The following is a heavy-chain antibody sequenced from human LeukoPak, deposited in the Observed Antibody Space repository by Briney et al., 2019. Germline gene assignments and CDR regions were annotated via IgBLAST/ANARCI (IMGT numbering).Heavy chain of an antibody. Sequence: SETLSLTCTVSGGSISSGSYYWSWIRQPAGKGLEWIGRIYTSGSTNYNPSLKSRVTISVDTSKNQCSLKLSSVTAADTAVYYCARGAMGCSGGSCYFRDLDYWGQGTLVTVSS. CDR1: GGSISSGSYY. CDR3: ARGAMGCSGGSCYFRDLDY. CDR2: IYTSGST. J-gene: IGHJ4*02. D-gene: IGHD2-15*01. V-gene: IGHV4-61*02.